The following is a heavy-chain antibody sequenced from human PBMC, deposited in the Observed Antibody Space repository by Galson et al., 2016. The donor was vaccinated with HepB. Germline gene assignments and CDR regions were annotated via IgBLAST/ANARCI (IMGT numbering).Heavy chain of an antibody. Sequence: PALVIPTQTLTLTCTVSGFSLNSARMGVSWIRQPPGQALEWLAHMFSNGEKSFSTSLKSRLTIFRDTSKSQMFLNITNMDPVDTATYYCARIRRTTETPGWFDPWGQGTLVTVSS. CDR1: GFSLNSARMG. CDR2: MFSNGEK. V-gene: IGHV2-26*01. J-gene: IGHJ5*02. CDR3: ARIRRTTETPGWFDP. D-gene: IGHD1-1*01.